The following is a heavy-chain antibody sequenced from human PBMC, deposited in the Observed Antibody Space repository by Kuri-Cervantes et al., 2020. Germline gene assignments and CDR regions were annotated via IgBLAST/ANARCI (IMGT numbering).Heavy chain of an antibody. CDR2: ISSSSSTI. J-gene: IGHJ6*02. CDR3: AKDSLPRIAAAGTDGMDV. Sequence: GGSLRLSCAASGFTFSSYSMNWVRQAPRKGLEWVSYISSSSSTIYYADSVKGRFTISRDNSKNTLYLQMNSLRAEDTAVYYCAKDSLPRIAAAGTDGMDVWGQGTTVTVSS. D-gene: IGHD6-13*01. V-gene: IGHV3-48*01. CDR1: GFTFSSYS.